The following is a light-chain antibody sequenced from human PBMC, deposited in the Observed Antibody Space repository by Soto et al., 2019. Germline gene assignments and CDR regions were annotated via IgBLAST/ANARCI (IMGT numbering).Light chain of an antibody. CDR3: QQYNTWPPVT. J-gene: IGKJ4*01. CDR2: GAS. CDR1: QSFSSN. V-gene: IGKV3-15*01. Sequence: EIVLSKSPGTLSLTDGERATLSCRASQSFSSNFAWYQQKPGQAPRLLIYGASTRATGIPARFSGSGSGTEFTLTISSLQSEDFAVYYCQQYNTWPPVTSGGGTKVDIK.